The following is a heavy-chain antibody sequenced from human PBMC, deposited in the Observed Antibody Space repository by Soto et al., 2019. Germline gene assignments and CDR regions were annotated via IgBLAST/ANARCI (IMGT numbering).Heavy chain of an antibody. CDR2: INPSGGST. CDR1: GYTFTSYY. D-gene: IGHD3-22*01. Sequence: ASVKVSCKASGYTFTSYYMHWVRQAPGQGLEWMGIINPSGGSTSYAQKFQGRVTTTRDTSTSTVYMELSSLRSEDTAVYYCARDPPYYYDSSGHYYGMGVWGQGTTVTVSS. J-gene: IGHJ6*02. CDR3: ARDPPYYYDSSGHYYGMGV. V-gene: IGHV1-46*01.